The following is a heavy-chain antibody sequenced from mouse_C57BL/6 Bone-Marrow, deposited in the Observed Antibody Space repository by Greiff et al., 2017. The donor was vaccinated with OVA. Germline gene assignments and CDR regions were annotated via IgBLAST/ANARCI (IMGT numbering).Heavy chain of an antibody. J-gene: IGHJ3*01. D-gene: IGHD2-3*01. Sequence: QVQLQQPGAELVRPGSSVKLSCKASGYTFTSYWMDWVKQRPGQGLEWIGNIYPSDSETHYNQKFKDKATLTVDKSSSTAYMQLSSLTSEDSAVYYCATYDGFAWFAYWGQGTLVTVSA. CDR2: IYPSDSET. V-gene: IGHV1-61*01. CDR3: ATYDGFAWFAY. CDR1: GYTFTSYW.